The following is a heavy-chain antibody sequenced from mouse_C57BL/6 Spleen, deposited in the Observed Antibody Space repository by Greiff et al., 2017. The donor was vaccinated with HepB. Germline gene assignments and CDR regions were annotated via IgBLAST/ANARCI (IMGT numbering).Heavy chain of an antibody. CDR3: ARSADSSGYGAMDY. CDR2: IDPSDSYT. CDR1: GYTFTSYW. Sequence: QVQLQQPGAELVRPGTSVKLSCKASGYTFTSYWMHWVKQRPGQGLEWIGVIDPSDSYTNYNQKFKGKATLTVDTASSTAYMQLSSLTSEDSAVYYCARSADSSGYGAMDYWGQGTSVTVSS. D-gene: IGHD3-2*02. V-gene: IGHV1-59*01. J-gene: IGHJ4*01.